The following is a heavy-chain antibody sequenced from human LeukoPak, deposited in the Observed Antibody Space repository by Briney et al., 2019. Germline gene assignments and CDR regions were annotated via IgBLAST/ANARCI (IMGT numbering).Heavy chain of an antibody. CDR3: AKPGLQDLAYYYYMDV. CDR2: IRFDGSNK. D-gene: IGHD3/OR15-3a*01. Sequence: GGSLRLSCAASGFTFSKYGMHWVRQAPGKGLEWVTFIRFDGSNKYYADSVKGRFTISRDNAKNTLYLQMNGLRAEDTAIYYCAKPGLQDLAYYYYMDVWGKGTTVTVSS. CDR1: GFTFSKYG. J-gene: IGHJ6*03. V-gene: IGHV3-30*02.